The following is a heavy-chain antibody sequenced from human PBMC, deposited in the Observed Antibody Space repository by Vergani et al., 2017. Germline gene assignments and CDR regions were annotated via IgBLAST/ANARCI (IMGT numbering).Heavy chain of an antibody. CDR2: ISGSGGST. D-gene: IGHD2-2*03. J-gene: IGHJ6*03. Sequence: EVQLLESGGGLVQPGGSLRLSCAASGFTFSSYAMSWVRQAPGKGLEWVSAISGSGGSTYYAESVKGRFTISRDTSKDTPYLQMNSLRAEDTAVYYWAKDRDWIYYDYNYYMDVWGQGTTVTVSS. V-gene: IGHV3-23*01. CDR3: AKDRDWIYYDYNYYMDV. CDR1: GFTFSSYA.